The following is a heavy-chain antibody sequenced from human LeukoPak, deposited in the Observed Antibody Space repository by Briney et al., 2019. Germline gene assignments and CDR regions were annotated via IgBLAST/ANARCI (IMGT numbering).Heavy chain of an antibody. CDR3: ASSYSSSRYNWFDP. J-gene: IGHJ5*02. D-gene: IGHD6-13*01. CDR2: INHSGST. CDR1: GGSFSGYY. Sequence: SETLSLTCAAYGGSFSGYYWSWIRQPPGKGLEWIGEINHSGSTNYNPSLKSRVTISVDTSKNQFSLKLSSVAAADTAVYYCASSYSSSRYNWFDPWGQGTLVTVSS. V-gene: IGHV4-34*01.